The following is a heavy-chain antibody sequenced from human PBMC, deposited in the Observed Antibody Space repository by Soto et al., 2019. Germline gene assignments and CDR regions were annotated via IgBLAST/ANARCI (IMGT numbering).Heavy chain of an antibody. CDR1: GFTFSNAW. V-gene: IGHV3-15*07. Sequence: GGSLRLSCAASGFTFSNAWMNWVRQAPGKGLEWVGRIKSKTDGGTTDYAAPVKGRFTISRDDSKNTLYLQMNSLKTEDTAVYYCTTVVLIVGATTSDYWGQGTLVTVSS. J-gene: IGHJ4*02. CDR2: IKSKTDGGTT. CDR3: TTVVLIVGATTSDY. D-gene: IGHD1-26*01.